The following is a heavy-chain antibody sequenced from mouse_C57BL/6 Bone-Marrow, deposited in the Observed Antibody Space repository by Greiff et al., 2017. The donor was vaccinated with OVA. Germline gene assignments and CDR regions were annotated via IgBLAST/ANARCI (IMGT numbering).Heavy chain of an antibody. Sequence: EVQGVESGGGLVKPGGSLKLSCAASGFTFSDYGMHWVRQAPEKGLEWVAYISSGSSTSYYADTVKGRFTISRDNAKNTLFLQMTSLRSEDTAMYYCFITTVVSPYAMDYWGQGTSVTVSS. J-gene: IGHJ4*01. CDR1: GFTFSDYG. V-gene: IGHV5-17*01. CDR3: FITTVVSPYAMDY. CDR2: ISSGSSTS. D-gene: IGHD1-1*01.